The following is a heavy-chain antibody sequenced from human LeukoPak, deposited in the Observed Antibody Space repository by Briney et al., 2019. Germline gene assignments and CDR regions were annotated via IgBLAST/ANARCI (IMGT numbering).Heavy chain of an antibody. CDR3: AKRWDWFDP. J-gene: IGHJ5*02. V-gene: IGHV3-30*18. CDR2: ISYDGSNK. CDR1: GFTFSSYG. D-gene: IGHD5-24*01. Sequence: GRSLRLSCAASGFTFSSYGMHWVRQAPGKGLEWVAVISYDGSNKYYADSVKGRFTISRDNSKNTLYLQMNSLRAEDTAVYYCAKRWDWFDPWGQGTLVTVSS.